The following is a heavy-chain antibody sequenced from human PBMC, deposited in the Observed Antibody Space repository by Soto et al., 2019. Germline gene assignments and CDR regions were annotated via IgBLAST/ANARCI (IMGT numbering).Heavy chain of an antibody. J-gene: IGHJ4*02. CDR3: AHSRYSRSSFDY. CDR2: IYWDDDK. CDR1: GFSLTSNDVG. D-gene: IGHD6-6*01. V-gene: IGHV2-5*02. Sequence: SGPTLVNPTPPLTLTCTFSGFSLTSNDVGVGWIRQPPGKALEWLALIYWDDDKRYSPSLKSRLTITKDTSKNQVVLRMTNMDPVDTATYYCAHSRYSRSSFDYWGQGTRVTVSS.